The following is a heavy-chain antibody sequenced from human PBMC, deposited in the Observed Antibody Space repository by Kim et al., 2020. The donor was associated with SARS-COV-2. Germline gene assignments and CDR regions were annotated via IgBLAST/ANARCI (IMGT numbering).Heavy chain of an antibody. D-gene: IGHD2-15*01. CDR1: GYTFTSYG. J-gene: IGHJ3*02. CDR2: ISAYNGNT. Sequence: ASVKVSCKPSGYTFTSYGISWVRQAPGQGLEWMGWISAYNGNTNYAQKLQGRVTMTTDTSTSTAYMELRSLRSDDTAVYYCARDLRVVVAAADDAFDIWGQGTMVTVSS. V-gene: IGHV1-18*01. CDR3: ARDLRVVVAAADDAFDI.